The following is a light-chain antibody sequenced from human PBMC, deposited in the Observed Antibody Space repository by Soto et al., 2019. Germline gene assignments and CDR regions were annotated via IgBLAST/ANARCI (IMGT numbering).Light chain of an antibody. J-gene: IGKJ2*01. CDR3: QQYDTSLYT. Sequence: EIVLTQSPGTLSLSPGERATLSCRASQSVSSSYVAWYQQKPGQAPRLLIYGSSSMATGIPDRFSGSGSGTDFTLTISRLEPEDFAVYYCQQYDTSLYTFGQRTKLEIK. CDR1: QSVSSSY. CDR2: GSS. V-gene: IGKV3-20*01.